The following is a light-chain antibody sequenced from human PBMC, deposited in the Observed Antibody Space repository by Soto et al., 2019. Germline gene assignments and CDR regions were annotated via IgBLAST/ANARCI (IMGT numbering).Light chain of an antibody. Sequence: QSALTQPASVSGSPGQSITISCTGTSSDVGSYNLVSWYQQHPGKAPKLMICEVSKRPSGVSNRFSGSKSGNTASLTISGLQAEDEADYYCCSYAGSSTVFGTWTKLTVL. CDR2: EVS. CDR3: CSYAGSSTV. J-gene: IGLJ1*01. CDR1: SSDVGSYNL. V-gene: IGLV2-23*02.